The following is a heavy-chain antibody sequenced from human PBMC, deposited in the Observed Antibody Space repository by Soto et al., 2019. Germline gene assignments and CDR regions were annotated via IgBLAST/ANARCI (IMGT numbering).Heavy chain of an antibody. CDR1: GFTFNNYA. CDR2: IRGGGDTT. D-gene: IGHD3-10*01. Sequence: EVQLLESGGGLVQPGGSLRLSCAASGFTFNNYAMTWVRQAPGKGLEWVSAIRGGGDTTSYADSVKGRFTVSRDGSKNTLYLQLSSLRAQDAAIYYCAKGRGGSGSLPPRVDFWGQGTLVTVSS. V-gene: IGHV3-23*01. CDR3: AKGRGGSGSLPPRVDF. J-gene: IGHJ4*02.